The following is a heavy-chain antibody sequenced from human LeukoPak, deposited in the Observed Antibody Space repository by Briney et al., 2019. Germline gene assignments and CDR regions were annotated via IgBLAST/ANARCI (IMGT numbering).Heavy chain of an antibody. Sequence: PGGSLRLSCAASGFNFSSYGMHWVRQAPGKGLEWVAVISYDGSNKYYADSVKGRFTISRDNSKNTLYLQMNSLRAEDTAVYYCAKEGELWFGEFNPLSFDYWGQGTLVTVSS. CDR3: AKEGELWFGEFNPLSFDY. CDR1: GFNFSSYG. V-gene: IGHV3-30*18. J-gene: IGHJ4*02. CDR2: ISYDGSNK. D-gene: IGHD3-10*01.